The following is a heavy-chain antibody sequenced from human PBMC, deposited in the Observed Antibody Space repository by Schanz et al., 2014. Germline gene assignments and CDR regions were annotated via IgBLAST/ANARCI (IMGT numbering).Heavy chain of an antibody. CDR3: ARPIYDLWSGSFDY. CDR1: GFTFSSYG. V-gene: IGHV3-33*05. J-gene: IGHJ4*02. Sequence: VQLVESGGGLIQPGGSLRLSCEASGFTFSSYGIHWVRQAPGKGLEWVVVISYDGSNKYYADSVKGRFTISRDNSKNTLYLQMNSLRAEDTAVYYCARPIYDLWSGSFDYWGQGTLVTVSS. D-gene: IGHD3-3*01. CDR2: ISYDGSNK.